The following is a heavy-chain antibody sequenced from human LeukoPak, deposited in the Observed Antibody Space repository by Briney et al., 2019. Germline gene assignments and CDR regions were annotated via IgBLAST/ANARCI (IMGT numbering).Heavy chain of an antibody. Sequence: SETLSLTCAVYGGSFSGYYWSWIRQPPGKGLEWIGEINHSGSTNYNPSLKSRVTIPVDTSKNQFSLKLSSVTAADTAVYYCAVTYYDFWSGYWSFDYWGQGTLVTVSS. CDR2: INHSGST. CDR3: AVTYYDFWSGYWSFDY. CDR1: GGSFSGYY. D-gene: IGHD3-3*01. V-gene: IGHV4-34*01. J-gene: IGHJ4*02.